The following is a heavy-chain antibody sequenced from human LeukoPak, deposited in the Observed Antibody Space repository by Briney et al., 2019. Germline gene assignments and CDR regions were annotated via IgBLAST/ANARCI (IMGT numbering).Heavy chain of an antibody. CDR1: GGSFSGYY. D-gene: IGHD3-22*01. CDR2: INHSGST. Sequence: SETLSLTCAVYGGSFSGYYWSWLRQPPGKGLEWIGEINHSGSTNYSPSLKSRVTISVDTSKYQFSLKLSSVTAADTAVYYCARGGVGYYYDSSGYRAGYFQHWGQGTLVTVSS. J-gene: IGHJ1*01. V-gene: IGHV4-34*01. CDR3: ARGGVGYYYDSSGYRAGYFQH.